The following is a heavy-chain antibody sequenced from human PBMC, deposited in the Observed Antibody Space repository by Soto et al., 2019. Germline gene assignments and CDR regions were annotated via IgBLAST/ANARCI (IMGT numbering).Heavy chain of an antibody. CDR1: GFTFSSYA. D-gene: IGHD3-9*01. V-gene: IGHV3-30-3*01. J-gene: IGHJ5*02. CDR2: ISYDGSNK. Sequence: GGSLRLSCAASGFTFSSYAMHWVRQAPGKGLEWVAVISYDGSNKYYADSVKGRFTISRDNSKNTLYLQMNSLRAEYTAVYYCARDLNRGLFWFDPWGQGTLVTVSS. CDR3: ARDLNRGLFWFDP.